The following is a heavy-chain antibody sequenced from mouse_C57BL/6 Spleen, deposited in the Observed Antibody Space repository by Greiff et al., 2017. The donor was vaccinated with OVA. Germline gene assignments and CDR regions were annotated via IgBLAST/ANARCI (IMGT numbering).Heavy chain of an antibody. CDR1: GFTFSSYG. CDR2: ISSGGSYT. V-gene: IGHV5-6*01. J-gene: IGHJ4*01. Sequence: EVLLVESGGDLVKPGGSLTLSCAASGFTFSSYGMSWVRQTPDKRLEWVATISSGGSYTYYPDSVKGRFTISRDNAKNTLYLQMSSLESEDTAMYYCARHEEGYWGQGTSVTVSS. CDR3: ARHEEGY.